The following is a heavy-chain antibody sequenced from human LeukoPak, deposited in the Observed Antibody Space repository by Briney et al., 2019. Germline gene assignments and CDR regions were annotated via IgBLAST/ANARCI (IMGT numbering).Heavy chain of an antibody. D-gene: IGHD6-19*01. CDR3: ARAEVAVAGTVGGDYFDY. CDR1: GFTFSNSA. CDR2: INNIASHI. J-gene: IGHJ4*02. V-gene: IGHV3-21*01. Sequence: PGGSLRLSCAASGFTFSNSAMNWVRQAPGKGLEWVSSINNIASHIYYVDSVRGRFTISRDNAKNSVSLQMNSLRAEDTAVYYCARAEVAVAGTVGGDYFDYWGQGTLVTVSS.